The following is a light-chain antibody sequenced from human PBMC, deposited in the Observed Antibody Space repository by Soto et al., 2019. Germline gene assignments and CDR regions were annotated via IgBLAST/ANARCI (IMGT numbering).Light chain of an antibody. Sequence: QSVLTQPASVSGSPGQSITISCTGTSRDVGGYNYVSWYQQHPGKAPKLMIYDVRNRPSGVSNRFSGSKSVNTASLTISGLQAEHEADYYCSSYTTISTYVFGTGTKVTVL. J-gene: IGLJ1*01. CDR2: DVR. CDR1: SRDVGGYNY. V-gene: IGLV2-14*01. CDR3: SSYTTISTYV.